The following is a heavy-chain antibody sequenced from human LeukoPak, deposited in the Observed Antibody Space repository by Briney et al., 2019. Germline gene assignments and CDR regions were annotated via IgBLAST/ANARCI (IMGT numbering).Heavy chain of an antibody. D-gene: IGHD6-13*01. J-gene: IGHJ5*02. V-gene: IGHV1-2*02. CDR2: VNPNSGGT. CDR1: GFTFTGYY. CDR3: ARDMAAAGTGWFDP. Sequence: ASVKVSCKAAGFTFTGYYMHWVRQAPGQGLEWMGWVNPNSGGTNYAQKFQGRVTMTRDTSISTAYMELSRLRSDDKAVHYGARDMAAAGTGWFDPWGQGTLVTVSS.